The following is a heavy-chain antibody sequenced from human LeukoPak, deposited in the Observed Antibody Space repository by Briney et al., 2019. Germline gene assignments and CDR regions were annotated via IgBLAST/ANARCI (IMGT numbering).Heavy chain of an antibody. CDR3: VKIGYCSGGSCYEGDY. CDR1: GFTFSSYA. J-gene: IGHJ4*02. D-gene: IGHD2-15*01. V-gene: IGHV3-64D*09. Sequence: GGSLRFSCSASGFTFSSYAMHWVRQAPGKGLEYVSAISSNGGSTYYADSVKGRFTISRDNSKNTLYLQMSSLRAEDTAVYYCVKIGYCSGGSCYEGDYWGQGTLVTVSS. CDR2: ISSNGGST.